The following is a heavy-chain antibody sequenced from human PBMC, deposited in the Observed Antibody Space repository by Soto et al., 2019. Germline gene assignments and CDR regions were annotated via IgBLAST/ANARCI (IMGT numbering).Heavy chain of an antibody. V-gene: IGHV3-48*01. CDR1: GFTFSSYS. CDR3: ARDTPITMVRGVAPGYYYMDV. D-gene: IGHD3-10*01. Sequence: PGGSLRLSCAASGFTFSSYSMNWVRQAPGKGLEWVSYISSSSSTIYYADSVKGRFTISRDNAKNSLYLQMNSLRAEDTAVYYCARDTPITMVRGVAPGYYYMDVWGKGTTVTVSS. J-gene: IGHJ6*03. CDR2: ISSSSSTI.